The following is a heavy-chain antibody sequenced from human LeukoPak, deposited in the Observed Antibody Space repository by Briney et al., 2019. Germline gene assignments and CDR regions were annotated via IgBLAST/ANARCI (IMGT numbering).Heavy chain of an antibody. V-gene: IGHV4-38-2*02. CDR2: IYHSGST. J-gene: IGHJ5*02. Sequence: SETLSLTCSVSGYSISSGYYWGWIRQPPGKGLEWIGSIYHSGSTYYNPSLKDRVTISLETSKNQFSLKLSSVTAADTAVYYCARGEIWPLNWFDPWGQGTLVTVSS. CDR1: GYSISSGYY. CDR3: ARGEIWPLNWFDP.